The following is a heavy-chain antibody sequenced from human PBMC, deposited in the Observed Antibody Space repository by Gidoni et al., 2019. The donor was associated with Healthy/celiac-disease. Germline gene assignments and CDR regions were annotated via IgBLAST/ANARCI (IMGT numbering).Heavy chain of an antibody. Sequence: QVQLVQSGAEVKKPGSSVKVSCKASGGTFSSYAISWVRQAPGQGLEWMGGIIPIFGTANYAQKFQGRVTITADEFTSTAYMELSSLRSEDTAVYYCARDDKGNYYDSSGYPSVWGQGTLVTVSS. D-gene: IGHD3-22*01. CDR3: ARDDKGNYYDSSGYPSV. CDR2: IIPIFGTA. J-gene: IGHJ4*02. V-gene: IGHV1-69*01. CDR1: GGTFSSYA.